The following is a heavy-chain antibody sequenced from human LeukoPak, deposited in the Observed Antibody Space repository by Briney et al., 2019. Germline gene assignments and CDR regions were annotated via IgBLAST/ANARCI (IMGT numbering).Heavy chain of an antibody. V-gene: IGHV3-23*01. D-gene: IGHD2-15*01. CDR1: GFTFSSYA. CDR2: LSSSGGST. J-gene: IGHJ4*02. CDR3: AKYCSGGNCYSGLY. Sequence: GGSLRLSCAASGFTFSSYAMHWVRQAPGKGLEWVSTLSSSGGSTYYADSVKGRFTISRDSSKNTLFLQMNSLRAEDTAVYHCAKYCSGGNCYSGLYWGQGTLVTVSS.